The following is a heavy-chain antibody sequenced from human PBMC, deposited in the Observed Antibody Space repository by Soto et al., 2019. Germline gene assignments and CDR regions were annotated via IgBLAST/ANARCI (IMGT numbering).Heavy chain of an antibody. CDR2: ISNNGGST. V-gene: IGHV3-64D*06. Sequence: PGGSLRLSCSASGFTFSSYTMHWVRQAPGKGLEYVSTISNNGGSTYYADSVKGRFTISRDNSKNTLYLQMSSLRAEDTAVYYCAKSGEGNSLQDWGQGTLVTVSS. CDR1: GFTFSSYT. J-gene: IGHJ4*02. CDR3: AKSGEGNSLQD. D-gene: IGHD3-16*02.